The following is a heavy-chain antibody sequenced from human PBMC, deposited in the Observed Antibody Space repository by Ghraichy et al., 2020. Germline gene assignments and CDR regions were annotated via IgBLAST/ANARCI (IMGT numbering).Heavy chain of an antibody. CDR1: GDSISGYF. CDR3: ARGVASFDY. J-gene: IGHJ4*02. V-gene: IGHV4-4*07. Sequence: SETLSLTCTVSGDSISGYFWTWIRQPAGKGLEWIERIYSTGSTNYNPSLKSRITMSVDTSKNQFSLKLTSVTAADTAVYYCARGVASFDYLGQGALVTVSS. CDR2: IYSTGST.